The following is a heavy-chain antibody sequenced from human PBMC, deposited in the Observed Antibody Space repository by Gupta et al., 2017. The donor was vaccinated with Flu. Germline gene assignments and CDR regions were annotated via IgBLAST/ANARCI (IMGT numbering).Heavy chain of an antibody. Sequence: QVQLQESGPGLVKPSETLSLTCAVSGYSISSGYYWGWIRQPPGRGLEWIGSIYHSGSTDYNPSLKSRVTIAVDTSKNQFSMKLRSVTAADTAVYDCARGGLYGSGPWGQGTLVTVSS. D-gene: IGHD3-10*01. V-gene: IGHV4-38-2*01. CDR1: GYSISSGYY. J-gene: IGHJ5*02. CDR2: IYHSGST. CDR3: ARGGLYGSGP.